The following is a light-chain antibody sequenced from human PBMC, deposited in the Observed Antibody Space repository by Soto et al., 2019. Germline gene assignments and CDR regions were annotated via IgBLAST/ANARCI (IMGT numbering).Light chain of an antibody. V-gene: IGKV3-11*01. Sequence: EIVLTQSPATLSLSPGERATLSCRASQSVSSNNLAWYQQKPGQAPRLLIYDASNRATGITARFSGSGSGTDFTLTISSLEPEDFAVYYCQQRNNWLTFGGGTKVEIK. CDR3: QQRNNWLT. CDR2: DAS. CDR1: QSVSSN. J-gene: IGKJ4*01.